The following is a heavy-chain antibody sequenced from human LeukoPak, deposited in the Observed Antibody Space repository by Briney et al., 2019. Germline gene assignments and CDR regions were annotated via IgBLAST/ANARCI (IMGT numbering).Heavy chain of an antibody. V-gene: IGHV3-15*01. CDR1: GFTFSSYA. J-gene: IGHJ4*02. Sequence: GGSLRLSCAASGFTFSSYAMSWVRQAPGKGLEWVGRIKSKTDGGTTDYAAPVKGRFTISRDDSKNTLYLQMNSLKTEDTAVYYCTTYDFWSGYYFDYWGQGTLVTVSS. CDR2: IKSKTDGGTT. D-gene: IGHD3-3*01. CDR3: TTYDFWSGYYFDY.